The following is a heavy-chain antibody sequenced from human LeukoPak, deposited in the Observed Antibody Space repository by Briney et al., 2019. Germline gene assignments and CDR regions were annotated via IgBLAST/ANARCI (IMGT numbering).Heavy chain of an antibody. J-gene: IGHJ5*02. V-gene: IGHV4-4*07. D-gene: IGHD4-17*01. CDR1: GGSISDYY. CDR2: IYSSGST. CDR3: ARAERPDYGDYNWFDP. Sequence: SETLSLTCTVSGGSISDYYWSWIRQPAGKGLEWIGRIYSSGSTNYNPSLKSRVTMSVDTSKNQFSLKLSSVTAADTAVYHCARAERPDYGDYNWFDPWGQGTLVTVSS.